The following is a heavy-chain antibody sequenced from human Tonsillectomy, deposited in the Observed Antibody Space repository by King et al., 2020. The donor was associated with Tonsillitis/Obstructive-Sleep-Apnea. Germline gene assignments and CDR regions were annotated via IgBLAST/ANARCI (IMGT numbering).Heavy chain of an antibody. CDR3: ARQKGGTGDPIDY. J-gene: IGHJ4*02. V-gene: IGHV4-39*01. CDR1: GGSVSSSSYY. Sequence: QLQESGPRLVKPSETLSLTCSVSGGSVSSSSYYWGWIRQPPGKGLEWIGSISYSGRTYYNPSLKSRVTISEDTSKNQFSLKLNSVTAADTAVYYFARQKGGTGDPIDYWGQGTLVTVSS. D-gene: IGHD7-27*01. CDR2: ISYSGRT.